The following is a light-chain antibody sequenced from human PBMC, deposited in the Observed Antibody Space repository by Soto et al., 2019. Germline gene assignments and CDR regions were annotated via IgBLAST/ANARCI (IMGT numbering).Light chain of an antibody. V-gene: IGKV3-15*01. CDR1: QSVSSN. CDR2: GAS. Sequence: EIVMTQSPVTLSVSPGARATLSCRASQSVSSNLAWYQQKPGQAPRLLVYGASTRATGIPARFSGSGSGTEFTLTISSLQSEDFAVYYCQQYNNWPPFTFGPGTKVDIK. CDR3: QQYNNWPPFT. J-gene: IGKJ3*01.